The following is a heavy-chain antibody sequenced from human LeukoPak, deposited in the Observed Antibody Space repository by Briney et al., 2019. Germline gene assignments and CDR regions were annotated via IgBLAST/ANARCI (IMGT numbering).Heavy chain of an antibody. CDR2: IIPIFGTA. CDR3: ARGPRDGDPRLVYWYFDL. CDR1: GGTFSSYA. Sequence: GSSVKVSCKASGGTFSSYAITWVRQAPGQGLEWMGGIIPIFGTANYAQKFQGRVPITADRSTTTAYMELSSLRSEDTAVYCCARGPRDGDPRLVYWYFDLWGRGTLVTVSS. D-gene: IGHD4-17*01. V-gene: IGHV1-69*06. J-gene: IGHJ2*01.